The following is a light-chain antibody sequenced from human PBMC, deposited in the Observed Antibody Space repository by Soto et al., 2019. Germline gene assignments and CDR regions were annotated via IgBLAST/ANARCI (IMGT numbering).Light chain of an antibody. Sequence: EIVVTQSPATLSVSPGERVTLSCRASQSVSSSLAWYQQRPGQAPRLLIYDTSTRAAGIAARFSGIGSGTEFTLTISSLQSEDSAVDYCQQYVHWPPGAFGQGTTVEIK. J-gene: IGKJ1*01. V-gene: IGKV3-15*01. CDR2: DTS. CDR3: QQYVHWPPGA. CDR1: QSVSSS.